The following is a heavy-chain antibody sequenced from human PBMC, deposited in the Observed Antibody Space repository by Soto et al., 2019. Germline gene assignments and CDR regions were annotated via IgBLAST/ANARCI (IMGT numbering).Heavy chain of an antibody. D-gene: IGHD3-3*01. V-gene: IGHV3-9*01. J-gene: IGHJ6*03. CDR2: ISYNSGSI. Sequence: EVQLVESVGGLVQPGRSLRLSCAASGFTFDDYAMHWVRQAPGKGLEWVAGISYNSGSIGYADSVKGRFTISRDNAKNSLYLQMNSLRAEDTALYYCAKAIFRYFYYYYMDVWGRGTTVTVSS. CDR1: GFTFDDYA. CDR3: AKAIFRYFYYYYMDV.